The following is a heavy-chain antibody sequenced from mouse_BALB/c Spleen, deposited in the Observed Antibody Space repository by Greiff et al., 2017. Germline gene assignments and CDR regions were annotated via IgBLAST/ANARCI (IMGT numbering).Heavy chain of an antibody. CDR2: ISSGSSTI. CDR1: GFTFSSFG. D-gene: IGHD3-1*01. Sequence: EVQRVESGGGLVQPGGSRKLSCAASGFTFSSFGMHWVRQAPEKGLEWVAYISSGSSTIYYADTVKGRFTISRDNPKNTLFLQMTSLRSEDTAMYYCARSGGHYAMDYWGQGTSVTVSS. CDR3: ARSGGHYAMDY. J-gene: IGHJ4*01. V-gene: IGHV5-17*02.